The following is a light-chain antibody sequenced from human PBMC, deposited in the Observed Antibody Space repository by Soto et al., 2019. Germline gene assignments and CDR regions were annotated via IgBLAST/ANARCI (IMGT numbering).Light chain of an antibody. Sequence: DIQMTQSPSTLSASVGDRVPITCRASQSISSWLAWYQQKPGKAPKLLIYDASSLESGVPSRFSGSGSGTDFTLTISSLEPEDSAVYYCQQHLGRHTFGQGTKVDIK. CDR1: QSISSW. CDR2: DAS. V-gene: IGKV1-5*01. CDR3: QQHLGRHT. J-gene: IGKJ1*01.